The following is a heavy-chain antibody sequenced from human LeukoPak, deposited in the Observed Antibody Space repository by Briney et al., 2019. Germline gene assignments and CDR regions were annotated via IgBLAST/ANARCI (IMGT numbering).Heavy chain of an antibody. J-gene: IGHJ6*02. V-gene: IGHV3-21*01. CDR3: VRDAPYCTSASCYNSGGIDV. CDR2: ISRSSSYI. CDR1: GFSFESYV. Sequence: GGSLRLSCAASGFSFESYVMNWVRQAPGKGLEWVSSISRSSSYIHYADSVKGRLTVTRDNAKNSLYLQMTSLRAEDTAVYFCVRDAPYCTSASCYNSGGIDVWGQGTTVTVSS. D-gene: IGHD2-2*02.